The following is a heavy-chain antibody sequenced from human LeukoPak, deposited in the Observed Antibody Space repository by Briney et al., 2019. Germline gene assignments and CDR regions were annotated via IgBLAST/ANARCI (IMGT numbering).Heavy chain of an antibody. CDR1: GYTFTGHY. D-gene: IGHD2-15*01. CDR2: INPNSGGT. V-gene: IGHV1-2*02. CDR3: AGGSGGSWADWFDP. J-gene: IGHJ5*02. Sequence: ASVKVSCKASGYTFTGHYLHWVRQAPGQGLEWMGWINPNSGGTNYAQKFQGRVTMTRDTSISTAYMELSRLRSDNTAVYYCAGGSGGSWADWFDPWGQGTLVTVSS.